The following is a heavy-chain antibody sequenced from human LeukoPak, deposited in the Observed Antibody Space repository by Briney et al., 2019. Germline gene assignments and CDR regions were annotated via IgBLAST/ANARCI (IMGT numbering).Heavy chain of an antibody. CDR1: GFTFDDYA. D-gene: IGHD3-10*01. V-gene: IGHV3-9*01. Sequence: GGSLRLSCAASGFTFDDYAMHWVRQAPGKGLEWVSGISWNGGSIGYADSVKGRFTTFRDNAKNSLYLQMNSLRAEDTAWYYCAKDGGSMVRGVSQYFDYWGQGTLVTVSS. J-gene: IGHJ4*02. CDR3: AKDGGSMVRGVSQYFDY. CDR2: ISWNGGSI.